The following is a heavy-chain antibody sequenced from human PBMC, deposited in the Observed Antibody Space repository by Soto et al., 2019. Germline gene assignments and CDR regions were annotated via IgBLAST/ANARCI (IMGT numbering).Heavy chain of an antibody. V-gene: IGHV4-34*01. Sequence: SETLSLTCAVYGGSFSGYYWSWIRQPPGKGLEWIGEINHSGSTNYNPSLKSRVTISVDTSKNQFSLKLSSVTAADTAVYYCARRIAAAPHGYMDVWGKGTTVTVSS. CDR2: INHSGST. CDR1: GGSFSGYY. J-gene: IGHJ6*03. CDR3: ARRIAAAPHGYMDV. D-gene: IGHD6-13*01.